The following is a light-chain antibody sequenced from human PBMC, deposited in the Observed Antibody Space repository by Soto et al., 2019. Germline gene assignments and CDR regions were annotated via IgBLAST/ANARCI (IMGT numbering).Light chain of an antibody. CDR3: SSFTTSSTLVV. V-gene: IGLV2-14*01. CDR1: SSDIGGYNF. CDR2: EVN. Sequence: QSALTRPASVSGSPGQSITISCTGTSSDIGGYNFVSWYQHHPGKAPKLMIYEVNNRPSGVSSRFSGSKSGNTASLTISGLQTEDEADYYCSSFTTSSTLVVFGGGTK. J-gene: IGLJ2*01.